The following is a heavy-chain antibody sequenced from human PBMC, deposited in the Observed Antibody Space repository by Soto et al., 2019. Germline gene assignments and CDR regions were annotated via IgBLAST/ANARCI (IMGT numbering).Heavy chain of an antibody. J-gene: IGHJ4*02. D-gene: IGHD3-22*01. Sequence: QVQLVESGGGLVKPGGSLRLSCAASGFTFSDYYMSWIRQAPGKGLEWVSYISSSSSYTNYADSVKGRFTISRDNAKNSLYLQMNSLRAEDTAVYYCARSITDYYDSSGYYDDYWGQGTVVTVSS. V-gene: IGHV3-11*05. CDR3: ARSITDYYDSSGYYDDY. CDR1: GFTFSDYY. CDR2: ISSSSSYT.